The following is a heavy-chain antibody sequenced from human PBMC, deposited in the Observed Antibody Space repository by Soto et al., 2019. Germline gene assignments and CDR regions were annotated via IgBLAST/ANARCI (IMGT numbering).Heavy chain of an antibody. CDR2: ISSDGATK. V-gene: IGHV3-30*14. CDR3: ARSSVHIAAAGRLDL. Sequence: GGSLRLSCTASGFAFRSHAMQWVRQAPGKGLEWVAVISSDGATKYVADSLKGRFTISRDNFESTMSLQMNNLRPEDTALYYCARSSVHIAAAGRLDLWGPGTLVTVPS. CDR1: GFAFRSHA. J-gene: IGHJ5*02. D-gene: IGHD6-13*01.